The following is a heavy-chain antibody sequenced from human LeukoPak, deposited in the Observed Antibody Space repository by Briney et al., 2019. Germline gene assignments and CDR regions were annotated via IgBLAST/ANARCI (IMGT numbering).Heavy chain of an antibody. J-gene: IGHJ4*02. V-gene: IGHV3-48*01. Sequence: PGGSLRLSCAASGFTFSSYSMNWVRQAPGKGLEWVSFISSRSSTIYYADSVKGRFTISRDNAKNSLYLQVNSLRAEDTAVYYCARVSATFLGNSGYDYSGGDYWGQGTLVIVSS. CDR2: ISSRSSTI. D-gene: IGHD5-12*01. CDR3: ARVSATFLGNSGYDYSGGDY. CDR1: GFTFSSYS.